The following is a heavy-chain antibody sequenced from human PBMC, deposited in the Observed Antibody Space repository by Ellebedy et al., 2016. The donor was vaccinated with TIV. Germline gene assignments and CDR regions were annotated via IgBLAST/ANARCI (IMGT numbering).Heavy chain of an antibody. V-gene: IGHV4-59*08. J-gene: IGHJ2*01. Sequence: SETLSLTXTVSGGSISSYYWSWIRQPPGKGLEWIGYIYYSGSTNYNPSLKSRVTISVDTSKNQFSLKLSSVTAADTAVYYCARRLRRWGDWYFDLWGRGTLVTVSS. D-gene: IGHD1-26*01. CDR1: GGSISSYY. CDR3: ARRLRRWGDWYFDL. CDR2: IYYSGST.